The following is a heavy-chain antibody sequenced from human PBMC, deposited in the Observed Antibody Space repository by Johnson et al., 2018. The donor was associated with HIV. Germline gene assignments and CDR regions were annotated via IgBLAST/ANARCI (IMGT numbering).Heavy chain of an antibody. CDR2: IYSGGST. D-gene: IGHD3-10*01. J-gene: IGHJ3*02. CDR1: GFTVSSNY. CDR3: TTDLRLLWFRFKEAFDI. Sequence: VQLVESGGGVVQPGRSLRLSCAASGFTVSSNYMSWVRQAPGKGLEWVSVIYSGGSTYYADSVKGRFTISRDNSKNTLYLQMNSLKTEDTAVYYCTTDLRLLWFRFKEAFDIWGQGTMVTVSS. V-gene: IGHV3-53*01.